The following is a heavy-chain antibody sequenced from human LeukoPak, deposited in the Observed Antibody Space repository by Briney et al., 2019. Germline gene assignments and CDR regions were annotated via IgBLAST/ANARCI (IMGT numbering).Heavy chain of an antibody. CDR1: GGSFSSYA. CDR2: IIPLFGAP. J-gene: IGHJ4*02. Sequence: ASVKVSCKASGGSFSSYAISWVRQAPGQGLEWMGGIIPLFGAPNYAQKFQGRVTMTRDTSISTAYMELSRLRSDDTAVYYCARDIVVVPAALDYWGQGTLVTVSS. V-gene: IGHV1-69*05. CDR3: ARDIVVVPAALDY. D-gene: IGHD2-2*01.